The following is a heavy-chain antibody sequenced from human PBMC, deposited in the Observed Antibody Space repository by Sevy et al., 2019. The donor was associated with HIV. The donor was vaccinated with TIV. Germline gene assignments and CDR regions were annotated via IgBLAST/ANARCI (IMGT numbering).Heavy chain of an antibody. CDR3: VRDGVPLTSHDSSGYLRTFDY. J-gene: IGHJ4*02. CDR1: GFTLTTYA. CDR2: TSCHDMNK. D-gene: IGHD3-22*01. V-gene: IGHV3-30*04. Sequence: GGSLRLSCAVSGFTLTTYAMHWVRQAPGKGLEWMAVTSCHDMNKSYSASVKGRFTISRANSNNILYLQMNSLRPEDTAVYYCVRDGVPLTSHDSSGYLRTFDYWGQGTLVTVSS.